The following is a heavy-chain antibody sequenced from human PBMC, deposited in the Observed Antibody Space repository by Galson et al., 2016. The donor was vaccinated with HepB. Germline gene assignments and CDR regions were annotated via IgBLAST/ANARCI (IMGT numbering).Heavy chain of an antibody. CDR3: ARVRYTIGYMFDY. CDR1: GFTFSSSA. Sequence: SLRLSCAASGFTFSSSAMSWVRQAPGKGLEWVSYIGSSSSPIYYADSVKGRFTISRDNAENSLYLQMNSLRDEDTAMYFCARVRYTIGYMFDYWGQRTLVTVSS. D-gene: IGHD2-2*02. CDR2: IGSSSSPI. J-gene: IGHJ4*02. V-gene: IGHV3-48*02.